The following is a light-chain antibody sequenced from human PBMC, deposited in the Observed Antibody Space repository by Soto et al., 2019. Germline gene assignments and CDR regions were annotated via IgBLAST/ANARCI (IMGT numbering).Light chain of an antibody. CDR1: SSDVGSYNY. Sequence: SALAXPASVSGSPGQSITISCTGTSSDVGSYNYVSWYQQHPGKAPKLMIYEVSDRPSGISSRFSGSKSGNTASLTISGLQTEDEADYYCSSYTSSSTLFGTGTKVTVL. CDR3: SSYTSSSTL. V-gene: IGLV2-14*01. J-gene: IGLJ1*01. CDR2: EVS.